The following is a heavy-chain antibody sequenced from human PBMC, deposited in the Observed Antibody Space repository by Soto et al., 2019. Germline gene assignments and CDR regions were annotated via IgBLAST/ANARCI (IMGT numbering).Heavy chain of an antibody. Sequence: ASVKVSCKASGYTFTSYGISWVRQAPGQGLEWMGWISAYNGNTNYAQKLQGRVTMTTDTSTSTAYMELRSLRSDDTAVYYCARVLAAMDYFRWFDPWGQGTLVTVSS. J-gene: IGHJ5*02. V-gene: IGHV1-18*01. CDR3: ARVLAAMDYFRWFDP. CDR2: ISAYNGNT. D-gene: IGHD2-2*01. CDR1: GYTFTSYG.